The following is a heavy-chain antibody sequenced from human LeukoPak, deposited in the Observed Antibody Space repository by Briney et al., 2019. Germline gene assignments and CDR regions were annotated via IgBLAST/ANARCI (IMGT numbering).Heavy chain of an antibody. Sequence: ASVTVSCKASGYTFTGYYMHWVRQAPGQGLEWMGRINPNSGGTNYAQKFQGGVTMTRDTSISPAYMELSRLRSDDTAVYYCAREVRGSFDWGQGTLLTVSS. CDR3: AREVRGSFD. D-gene: IGHD1-26*01. V-gene: IGHV1-2*06. CDR2: INPNSGGT. CDR1: GYTFTGYY. J-gene: IGHJ4*02.